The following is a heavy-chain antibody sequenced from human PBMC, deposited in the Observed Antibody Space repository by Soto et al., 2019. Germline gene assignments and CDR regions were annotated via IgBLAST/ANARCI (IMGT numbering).Heavy chain of an antibody. V-gene: IGHV6-1*01. CDR2: TYYRSKWYS. D-gene: IGHD6-19*01. J-gene: IGHJ4*02. Sequence: SQTLSLTCAISGDSVSGNSAAWTWIRQSPSRGLEWLGRTYYRSKWYSDFALSVRSRIIFNPDTSKNQFSLQLNSATPEDTAVYYCARAVAGTTGFDYWGQGTLVTVSS. CDR3: ARAVAGTTGFDY. CDR1: GDSVSGNSAA.